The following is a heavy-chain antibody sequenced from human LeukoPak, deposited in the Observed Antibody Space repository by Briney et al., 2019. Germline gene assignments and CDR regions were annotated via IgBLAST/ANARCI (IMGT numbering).Heavy chain of an antibody. J-gene: IGHJ4*02. CDR1: GFTFSRYW. CDR2: IKQDGRQI. D-gene: IGHD6-19*01. Sequence: GGSLRLSCALSGFTFSRYWMSWVREAPGRGVEWVANIKQDGRQIHYVDSVKGRFTIPRDNANNSLFLQMNSLRAEDTAVYYCARYRLYPSGCYDYWGQGTLVTVSS. CDR3: ARYRLYPSGCYDY. V-gene: IGHV3-7*01.